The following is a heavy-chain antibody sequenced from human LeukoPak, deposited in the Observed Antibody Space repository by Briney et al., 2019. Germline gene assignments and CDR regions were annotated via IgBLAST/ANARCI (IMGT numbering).Heavy chain of an antibody. J-gene: IGHJ4*02. D-gene: IGHD1-1*01. CDR2: MYPGDSDT. CDR1: GYSFTNYW. V-gene: IGHV5-51*01. Sequence: GEFLMICSNASGYSFTNYWIACVRQMPGKVLEGMRIMYPGDSDTRYSPSFHGHITISADKSISTAYVQWSSLKVSVSAMYYSARRYDRFVLWGQRTLVTLSS. CDR3: ARRYDRFVL.